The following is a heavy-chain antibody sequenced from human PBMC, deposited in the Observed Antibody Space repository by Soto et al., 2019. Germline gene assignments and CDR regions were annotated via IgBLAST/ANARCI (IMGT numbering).Heavy chain of an antibody. CDR2: ISAYNGNT. V-gene: IGHV1-18*01. Sequence: ASVKVSCKASGYTFTSYGISWVRQAPGQGLEWMGWISAYNGNTNYAQKLQDRVTMTTDTSTSTAYMELRSLRSDDTAVYYCARDLPGIAAAGAFGIWGQGTMVTVS. CDR3: ARDLPGIAAAGAFGI. CDR1: GYTFTSYG. D-gene: IGHD6-25*01. J-gene: IGHJ3*02.